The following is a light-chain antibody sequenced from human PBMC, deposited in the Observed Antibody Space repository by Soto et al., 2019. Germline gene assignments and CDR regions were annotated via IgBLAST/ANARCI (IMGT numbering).Light chain of an antibody. Sequence: QSVLTQPPSVSGARGQRVTISCTGSSSNIGAGYDVHWYQQFPGTAPKLLIYGNSNRSSGVPDRFSGSKSGTSASLSITGLQAEDEGDYYCQSYDSSLSGVVFGGGTKLTVL. J-gene: IGLJ2*01. CDR1: SSNIGAGYD. CDR2: GNS. V-gene: IGLV1-40*01. CDR3: QSYDSSLSGVV.